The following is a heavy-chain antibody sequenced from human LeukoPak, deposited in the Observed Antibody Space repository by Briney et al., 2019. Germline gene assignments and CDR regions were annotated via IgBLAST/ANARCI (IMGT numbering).Heavy chain of an antibody. D-gene: IGHD2-2*01. Sequence: GGSLRLSCAASGFTVSSNYMSWVRQAPGKGLEWVSVIYSGGSTYYADSVKGRFTISRDNSKNTLYLQMNSLRAEDTAVYYCARGSIVVVPAALGYFDYWGQETLVTVSS. CDR3: ARGSIVVVPAALGYFDY. CDR2: IYSGGST. CDR1: GFTVSSNY. J-gene: IGHJ4*02. V-gene: IGHV3-53*01.